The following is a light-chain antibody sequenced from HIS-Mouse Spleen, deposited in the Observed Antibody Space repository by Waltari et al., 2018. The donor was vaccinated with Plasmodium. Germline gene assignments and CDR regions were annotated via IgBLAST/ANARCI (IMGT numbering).Light chain of an antibody. CDR2: GAS. CDR3: QQYNNWSFT. V-gene: IGKV3-15*01. J-gene: IGKJ3*01. Sequence: EIVMTQSPATLSVSPGERPPLSCRASPSVSTNLAWYQQNPGQAPRLLIDGASTRATGIPARFSGSGSGTEFTLTISSLQSEDFAVYYCQQYNNWSFTFGPGTKVDIK. CDR1: PSVSTN.